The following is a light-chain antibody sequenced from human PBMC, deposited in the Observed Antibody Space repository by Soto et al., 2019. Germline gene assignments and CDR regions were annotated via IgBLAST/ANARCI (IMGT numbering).Light chain of an antibody. V-gene: IGKV1-5*03. Sequence: IQMTQSPSTLSASVGDRVTITCRATQSISSWLAWYQQKPGEAPQLLIYKASSLESGVPSRFSGSGSGTDFTLTISSLQPDDFATYYCQQYNSYPLTFGGGAKVDIK. J-gene: IGKJ4*01. CDR3: QQYNSYPLT. CDR1: QSISSW. CDR2: KAS.